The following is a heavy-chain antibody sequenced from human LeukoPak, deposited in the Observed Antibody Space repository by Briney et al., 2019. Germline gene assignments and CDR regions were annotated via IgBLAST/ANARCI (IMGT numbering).Heavy chain of an antibody. CDR2: IYYSGST. D-gene: IGHD1-26*01. V-gene: IGHV4-59*12. J-gene: IGHJ4*02. CDR3: ARARSGKWGFDY. CDR1: GGSISSYY. Sequence: TTSETLSLTCTVSGGSISSYYWSWIRQPPGKGLEWIGYIYYSGSTNYNPSLKSRVTISVDTSKNQFSLKLSSVTAADTAVYYCARARSGKWGFDYWGQGTLVTVSS.